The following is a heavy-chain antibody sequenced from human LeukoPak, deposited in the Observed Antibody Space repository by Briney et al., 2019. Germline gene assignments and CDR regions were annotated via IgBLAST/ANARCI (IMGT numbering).Heavy chain of an antibody. D-gene: IGHD2-2*02. Sequence: ASVKVSCKASGYTFTGYYMHWVRRAPGQGREWMGRINPNSGGTNYAQKFQGRVTMTRDTSISTAYMELSRLRSDDTAVYYCARLGPPSGFVYPNFDYWGQGTLITVSS. CDR2: INPNSGGT. CDR3: ARLGPPSGFVYPNFDY. V-gene: IGHV1-2*06. CDR1: GYTFTGYY. J-gene: IGHJ4*02.